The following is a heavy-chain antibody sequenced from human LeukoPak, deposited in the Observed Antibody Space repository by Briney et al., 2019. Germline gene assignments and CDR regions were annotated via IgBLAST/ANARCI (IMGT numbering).Heavy chain of an antibody. CDR2: FDPEDGET. J-gene: IGHJ3*02. D-gene: IGHD3-10*01. Sequence: ASVKVSCKVSGYTLTELSMHWVRQAPGKGLEWMGGFDPEDGETIYARKFQGRVTMTEDTSTDTAYMELSSLRSEDTAVYYCATDHLLWFGELPRAFDIWGQGTMVTVSS. CDR3: ATDHLLWFGELPRAFDI. V-gene: IGHV1-24*01. CDR1: GYTLTELS.